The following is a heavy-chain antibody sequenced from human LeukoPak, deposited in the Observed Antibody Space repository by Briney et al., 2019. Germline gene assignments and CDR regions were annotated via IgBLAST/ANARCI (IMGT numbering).Heavy chain of an antibody. CDR3: ALRLKVTAVSDAFDI. J-gene: IGHJ3*02. CDR1: GYTLTELS. CDR2: FDPEDGET. D-gene: IGHD5-18*01. V-gene: IGHV1-24*01. Sequence: ASVKVSCKVSGYTLTELSMHWVRQAPGKGLEWMGGFDPEDGETIYAQKFQGRVTMTEDTSTDTAYMELSRLRSEDTAVYYGALRLKVTAVSDAFDIWGQGTMVTVSS.